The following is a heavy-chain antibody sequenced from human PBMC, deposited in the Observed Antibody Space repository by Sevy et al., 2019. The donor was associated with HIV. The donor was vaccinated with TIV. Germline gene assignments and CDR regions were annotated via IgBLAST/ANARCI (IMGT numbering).Heavy chain of an antibody. V-gene: IGHV3-53*01. CDR3: ARVPPYSYGFVVDY. CDR1: GFTVSNNY. D-gene: IGHD5-18*01. Sequence: GGSLRLSCAASGFTVSNNYMNWVRQAPGKGLEWVSVIYSDGSTYYVDSVKGRFTISRDNSKNTLFLQMNSLRADDTAVYYCARVPPYSYGFVVDYWGQGTLVTVSS. CDR2: IYSDGST. J-gene: IGHJ4*02.